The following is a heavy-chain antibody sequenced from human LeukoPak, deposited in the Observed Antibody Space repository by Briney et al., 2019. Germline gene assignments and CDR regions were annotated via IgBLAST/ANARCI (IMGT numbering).Heavy chain of an antibody. D-gene: IGHD6-19*01. CDR1: GGSFSGYY. CDR3: ARGRRSYAWLVLKYYFDY. J-gene: IGHJ4*02. V-gene: IGHV4-34*01. CDR2: INHSGST. Sequence: SETLSLTCAVYGGSFSGYYWSWIRQPPAKGLEWNGEINHSGSTNYNPSLKGRVTISVDTSKNQFSLKLSSVTAADTAVYYCARGRRSYAWLVLKYYFDYWGQGTLVTVSS.